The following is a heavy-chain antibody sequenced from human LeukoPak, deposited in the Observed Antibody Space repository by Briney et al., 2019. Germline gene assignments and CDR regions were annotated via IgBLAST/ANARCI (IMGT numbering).Heavy chain of an antibody. Sequence: SVKVSCKASGGTFSSHAMNWVRQAPGQGLEWMGGVIPILDITDCAQKFQGRLTITADKSTGTGYMELSSPRSEDSAVYYCAVLSDGAYCGGDCFYLDSWGQGTLVAVSS. D-gene: IGHD2-21*02. J-gene: IGHJ5*01. CDR1: GGTFSSHA. V-gene: IGHV1-69*10. CDR2: VIPILDIT. CDR3: AVLSDGAYCGGDCFYLDS.